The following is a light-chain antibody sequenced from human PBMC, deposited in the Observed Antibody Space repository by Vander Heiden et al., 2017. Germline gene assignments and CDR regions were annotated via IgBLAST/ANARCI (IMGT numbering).Light chain of an antibody. CDR2: RND. Sequence: SVLTPQPSASGTPGQRVTIPTSGSSPNTGSNTVTWYQHVPGAAPQLLIHRNDRRPSGVPDRFTGFRSGTSASLAISGLQSEDEADYYCATWDDRLNGWVFGGGTKLTVL. CDR1: SPNTGSNT. V-gene: IGLV1-44*01. CDR3: ATWDDRLNGWV. J-gene: IGLJ3*02.